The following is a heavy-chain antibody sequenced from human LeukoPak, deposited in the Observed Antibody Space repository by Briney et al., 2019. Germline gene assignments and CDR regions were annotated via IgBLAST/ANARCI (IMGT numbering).Heavy chain of an antibody. Sequence: PGGSLRLSCAASGFTFSSYAMSWVRQAPGKGLEWVSAISSSADRTYYADSVKGRFTISRDNSRNTVYLQMNSLRAEDTAVYYCARDLWFGESPYYYGMDVWGQGTTVTVSS. CDR2: ISSSADRT. CDR3: ARDLWFGESPYYYGMDV. V-gene: IGHV3-23*01. CDR1: GFTFSSYA. J-gene: IGHJ6*02. D-gene: IGHD3-10*01.